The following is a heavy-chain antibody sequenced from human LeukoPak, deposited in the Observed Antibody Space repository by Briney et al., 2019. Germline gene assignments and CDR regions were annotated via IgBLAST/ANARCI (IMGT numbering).Heavy chain of an antibody. J-gene: IGHJ4*02. Sequence: GASVKVSCKVSGYTLTELSMHWVRQAPGKGLEWMGGFDPEDGETIYAQKFQGRVTMTEDTSTDTAYMELSSLRSEDTAVYCCATGRSVTTRTDYWGQGTLVTVSS. CDR2: FDPEDGET. V-gene: IGHV1-24*01. D-gene: IGHD4-17*01. CDR3: ATGRSVTTRTDY. CDR1: GYTLTELS.